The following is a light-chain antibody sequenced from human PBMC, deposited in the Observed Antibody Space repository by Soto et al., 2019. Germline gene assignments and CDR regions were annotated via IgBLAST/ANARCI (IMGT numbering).Light chain of an antibody. J-gene: IGKJ2*01. CDR1: QTIDNY. CDR2: GAS. Sequence: DMQMTQSPSSLSASVEDRVTITCRPSQTIDNYLNWYQHKPGKAPKLLIYGASTLQSGVSSRFTGSASGTDFTLTIDNLQAEDFATYYCQQTYTIPFAFGQGTKLEI. V-gene: IGKV1-39*01. CDR3: QQTYTIPFA.